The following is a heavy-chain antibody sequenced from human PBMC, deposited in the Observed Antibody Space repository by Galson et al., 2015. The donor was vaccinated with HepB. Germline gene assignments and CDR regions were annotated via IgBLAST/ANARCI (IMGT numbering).Heavy chain of an antibody. Sequence: SVKVSCKASGYTFTSYDINWVRQATGQGLEWMGWMNPNSGNTGYAQKFQGRVTMTRNTSISTAYMELSSLRSEDTAMYYCAVSYYYDSSGYYYGSGAFDIWGQGTMVTVSS. V-gene: IGHV1-8*01. CDR2: MNPNSGNT. J-gene: IGHJ3*02. CDR1: GYTFTSYD. D-gene: IGHD3-22*01. CDR3: AVSYYYDSSGYYYGSGAFDI.